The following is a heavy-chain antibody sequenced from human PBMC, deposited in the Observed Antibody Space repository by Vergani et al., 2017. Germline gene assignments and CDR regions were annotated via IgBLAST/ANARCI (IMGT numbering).Heavy chain of an antibody. CDR3: ARDLVDSGYDRDYYYGMDV. J-gene: IGHJ6*02. Sequence: QVQLQESGPGLVKPSQTLSLTCTVSGGSISSGDYYWSWIRQPPGKGLEWIGYIYYSGSTNYNPSLKSRVTISVDTSKNQFSLKLSSVTAADTAVYYCARDLVDSGYDRDYYYGMDVWGQGTTVTVSS. CDR2: IYYSGST. V-gene: IGHV4-61*08. D-gene: IGHD5-12*01. CDR1: GGSISSGDYY.